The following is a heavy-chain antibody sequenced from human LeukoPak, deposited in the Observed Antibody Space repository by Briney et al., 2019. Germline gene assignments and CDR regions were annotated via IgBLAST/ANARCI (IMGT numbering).Heavy chain of an antibody. Sequence: WIRQPPGKGLEWIGSIYYSGSTYYNPSLKSRVTISVDTSKNQFSLKLSSVTAADTAVYYCARHCMYDSSGYYVCYWGQGTLVTVSS. V-gene: IGHV4-39*01. D-gene: IGHD3-22*01. J-gene: IGHJ4*02. CDR3: ARHCMYDSSGYYVCY. CDR2: IYYSGST.